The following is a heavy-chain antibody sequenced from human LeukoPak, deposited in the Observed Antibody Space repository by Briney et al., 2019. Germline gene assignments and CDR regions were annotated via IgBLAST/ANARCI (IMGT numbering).Heavy chain of an antibody. CDR3: AKHQWELTFDY. V-gene: IGHV3-23*01. Sequence: GGSLRLSCAASGFTFSSYAVSWVRQAPGKGLEWVSAISGRGVNTYYADSVKGRFTISRDNSKNTLYLQMNSLRTEDTAVYYCAKHQWELTFDYWGQGTLVIVSS. CDR1: GFTFSSYA. J-gene: IGHJ4*02. CDR2: ISGRGVNT. D-gene: IGHD1-26*01.